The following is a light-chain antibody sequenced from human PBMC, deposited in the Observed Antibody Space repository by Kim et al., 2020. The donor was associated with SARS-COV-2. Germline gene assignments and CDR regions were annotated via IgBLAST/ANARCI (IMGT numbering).Light chain of an antibody. J-gene: IGKJ1*01. Sequence: DIQMTQSPASLSASVGDRVTITCRASQDIANSLAWYQQKPGKVPQVLIYAASTLQSGVPSRFSGSGSGTEFTLTIGSLQTEDVATYYSQKYNSAPWTFGPDTKVDIK. CDR1: QDIANS. CDR2: AAS. V-gene: IGKV1-27*01. CDR3: QKYNSAPWT.